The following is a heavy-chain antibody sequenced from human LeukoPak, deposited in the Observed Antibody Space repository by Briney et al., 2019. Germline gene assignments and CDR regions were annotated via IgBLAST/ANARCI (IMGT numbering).Heavy chain of an antibody. V-gene: IGHV3-23*01. CDR2: ISGSGGGT. CDR3: AKDNAVVRGLPDY. J-gene: IGHJ4*02. Sequence: PGGSLRLSCAASGFTFSSYAMSWVRQSPGNWLESVSAISGSGGGTYYADSVKGWFTISRDNSKNTLYLQMNSLRAEDTAVYYCAKDNAVVRGLPDYWGQGTLVTVSS. D-gene: IGHD3-10*01. CDR1: GFTFSSYA.